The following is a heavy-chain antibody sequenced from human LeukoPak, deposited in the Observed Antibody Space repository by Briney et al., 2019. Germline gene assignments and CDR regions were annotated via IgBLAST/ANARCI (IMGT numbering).Heavy chain of an antibody. D-gene: IGHD6-19*01. CDR3: ARDHGTGWYVDYFDY. V-gene: IGHV3-7*01. CDR1: GFTFSNYW. Sequence: PGGSLRLSCVISGFTFSNYWMSWVRQSPGKGLEWVADIKQDGSEKYYVDSVKGRFTISRDNAKNSLYLQMNSLRAEDTAVYYCARDHGTGWYVDYFDYWGQGTPVTVSS. CDR2: IKQDGSEK. J-gene: IGHJ4*02.